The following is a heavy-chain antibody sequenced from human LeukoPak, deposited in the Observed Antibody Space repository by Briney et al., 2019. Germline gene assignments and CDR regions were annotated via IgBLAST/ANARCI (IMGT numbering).Heavy chain of an antibody. CDR1: GFTFSSYA. CDR3: AKPHRSNYYDSSGHLGS. J-gene: IGHJ5*02. Sequence: GGSLRLSCAAPGFTFSSYAMSWVRQAPGKGLEWVSAISGSGGSTYYADSVKGRFTISRDNSKNTLYLQMNSLRAEDTAVYYCAKPHRSNYYDSSGHLGSWGQGTLVTVSS. V-gene: IGHV3-23*01. CDR2: ISGSGGST. D-gene: IGHD3-22*01.